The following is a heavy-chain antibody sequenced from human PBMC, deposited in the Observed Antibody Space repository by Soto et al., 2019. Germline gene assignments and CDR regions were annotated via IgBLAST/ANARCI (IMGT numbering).Heavy chain of an antibody. D-gene: IGHD2-21*02. Sequence: EVQLLESGGDLVQPGGSLRLSCAASGFTFSSSAMSWVRQAPGMGLGWVSGVSGSGGTTYSADSVKGRFTISRDNSRNTLYLQMNSLRADDTAVYYCAKNCGGDCYTNFDFWGQGTLVTVSS. J-gene: IGHJ4*02. CDR3: AKNCGGDCYTNFDF. CDR1: GFTFSSSA. CDR2: VSGSGGTT. V-gene: IGHV3-23*01.